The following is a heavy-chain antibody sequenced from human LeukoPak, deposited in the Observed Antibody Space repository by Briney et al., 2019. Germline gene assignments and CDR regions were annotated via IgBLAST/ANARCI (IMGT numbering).Heavy chain of an antibody. V-gene: IGHV3-23*01. Sequence: GGPLRLSCADSGFTFSSYAMSWVRQAPGKGLEWVSLISTSGRTHYADSVQGRFTISRDNSKNTLSLHMNSLRAEDTAVYYCARDLDSSGYYHVVDSWGQGALVTVSS. D-gene: IGHD3-22*01. CDR1: GFTFSSYA. CDR2: ISTSGRT. J-gene: IGHJ4*02. CDR3: ARDLDSSGYYHVVDS.